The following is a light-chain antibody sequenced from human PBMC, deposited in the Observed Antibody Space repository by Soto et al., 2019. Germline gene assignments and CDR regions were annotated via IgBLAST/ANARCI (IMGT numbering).Light chain of an antibody. V-gene: IGKV3-20*01. CDR1: HSVSSSY. CDR3: QQYSSWPPNT. CDR2: GAS. J-gene: IGKJ2*01. Sequence: EIVLTQSPGTLSLSTGERATLSCRASHSVSSSYLAWYQQKPGQAPRLLIYGASSRATGIPARFSGSGSGTDFTLTISRLEPEDFAVYYCQQYSSWPPNTFGQGTRLEIK.